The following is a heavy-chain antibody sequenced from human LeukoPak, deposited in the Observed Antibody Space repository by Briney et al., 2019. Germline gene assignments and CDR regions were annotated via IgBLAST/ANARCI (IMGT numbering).Heavy chain of an antibody. D-gene: IGHD6-13*01. CDR2: IYYSGST. CDR1: GGSISSYY. J-gene: IGHJ4*02. V-gene: IGHV4-59*01. Sequence: PSETLSLTCTVSGGSISSYYWSWIRQPPGKGLEWIGYIYYSGSTNYNPSLKSRVTISVDTSKNQFSLRLSSVTAADTAVYYCATGIAAAGTDYWGQGTLVTVSS. CDR3: ATGIAAAGTDY.